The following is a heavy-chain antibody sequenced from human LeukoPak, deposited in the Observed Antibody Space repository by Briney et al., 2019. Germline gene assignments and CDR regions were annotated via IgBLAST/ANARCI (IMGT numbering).Heavy chain of an antibody. Sequence: GGSLRLSCAASGFTFSSYSMNWVRQAPGKGLEWVSSISSSSSYIYYADSVKGRFTISRDNAKNSLYLQMNSLRAEDTAVYYCAKDPHCSSTSCYDLYAFDIWGQGTMVTVSS. CDR1: GFTFSSYS. CDR2: ISSSSSYI. D-gene: IGHD2-2*01. CDR3: AKDPHCSSTSCYDLYAFDI. J-gene: IGHJ3*02. V-gene: IGHV3-21*01.